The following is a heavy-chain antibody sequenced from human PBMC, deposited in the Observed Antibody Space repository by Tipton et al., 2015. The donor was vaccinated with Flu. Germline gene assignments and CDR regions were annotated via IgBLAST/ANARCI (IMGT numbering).Heavy chain of an antibody. CDR1: GGSISSYY. V-gene: IGHV4-59*01. D-gene: IGHD1-26*01. CDR2: IYYSVST. J-gene: IGHJ6*02. CDR3: ARVGGSSYYYYGMAV. Sequence: TLSLTCTVSGGSISSYYWSWIRQPPGKGLEWIGYIYYSVSTNYNPSLKSRVTISVDTSKNQFSLKLSSVTAADTAVYYCARVGGSSYYYYGMAVWGQGTTVTVSS.